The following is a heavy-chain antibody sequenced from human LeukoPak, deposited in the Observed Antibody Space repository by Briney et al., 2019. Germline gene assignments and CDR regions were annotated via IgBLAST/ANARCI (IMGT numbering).Heavy chain of an antibody. CDR3: ACWIQLWFLLYF. CDR2: IIPIFGTA. V-gene: IGHV1-69*13. D-gene: IGHD5-18*01. J-gene: IGHJ4*02. CDR1: GGTFSSYA. Sequence: ASVKVSCKASGGTFSSYAISWVRQAPGQGLEWIGGIIPIFGTANYAQKFQGRVTITADESTSTAYMELSSLRSEDTAVYYCACWIQLWFLLYFWGQGTLVTVSS.